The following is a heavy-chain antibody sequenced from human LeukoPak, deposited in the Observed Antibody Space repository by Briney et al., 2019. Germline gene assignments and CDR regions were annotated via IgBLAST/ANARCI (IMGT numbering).Heavy chain of an antibody. CDR3: ARDHTYGSGPLSPYGMDV. Sequence: PGGSLRLSCAASGFTFSSYWMHWVRQAPGKGLVWVSRINSDASSTKYADSVKGRFTISRDNSKNTLYLQMNSLRAEDTAVYYCARDHTYGSGPLSPYGMDVWGQGTTVTVSS. J-gene: IGHJ6*02. D-gene: IGHD3-10*01. V-gene: IGHV3-74*01. CDR2: INSDASST. CDR1: GFTFSSYW.